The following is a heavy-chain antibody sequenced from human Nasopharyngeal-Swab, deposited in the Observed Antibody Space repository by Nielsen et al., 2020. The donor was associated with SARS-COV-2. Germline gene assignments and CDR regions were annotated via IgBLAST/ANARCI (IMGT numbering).Heavy chain of an antibody. Sequence: QTLSLTCAISGDSVSSNTAAWNWIRQSPSSGLEWLGRTYYRSMWNNDYAVSVRGRITINPDPSKNQFSLQLNSVTPEDTAVYYCARIAVAVSPVWGQGTLVTVSS. V-gene: IGHV6-1*01. J-gene: IGHJ4*02. CDR3: ARIAVAVSPV. CDR1: GDSVSSNTAA. D-gene: IGHD6-19*01. CDR2: TYYRSMWNN.